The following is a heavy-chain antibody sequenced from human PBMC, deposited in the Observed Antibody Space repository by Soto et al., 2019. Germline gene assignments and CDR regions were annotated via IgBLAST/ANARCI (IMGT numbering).Heavy chain of an antibody. J-gene: IGHJ6*02. CDR2: IYYSGST. CDR1: GGSISSGSYY. Sequence: QVQLQESGPGLVKPSQTLSLTCAVSGGSISSGSYYWSWIRQHPGKGLEWIGYIYYSGSTYYNPSLKSRVTISVDTSKNQFSLKLSSVTAADTAVYYCARDPSYYDFWSGYPGGMDVWGQGTTVTVSS. V-gene: IGHV4-31*11. CDR3: ARDPSYYDFWSGYPGGMDV. D-gene: IGHD3-3*01.